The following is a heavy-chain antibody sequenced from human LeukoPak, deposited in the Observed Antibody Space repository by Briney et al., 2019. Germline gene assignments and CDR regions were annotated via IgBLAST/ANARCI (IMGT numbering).Heavy chain of an antibody. CDR2: IYPRDGST. Sequence: ASVKVSCKASGYTFTSNYIHGVRQAPGQGREWMGMIYPRDGSTSYAQKFQGRVTVTRDTSTSTVHMELSGLRSEDTAVYYCARDQEGFDYWGQGTLVTVSS. V-gene: IGHV1-46*01. J-gene: IGHJ4*02. CDR1: GYTFTSNY. CDR3: ARDQEGFDY.